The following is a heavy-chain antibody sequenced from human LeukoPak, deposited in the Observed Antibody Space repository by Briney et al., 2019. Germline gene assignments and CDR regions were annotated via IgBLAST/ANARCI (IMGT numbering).Heavy chain of an antibody. Sequence: SESLSLTCTVSGVSISSSSYYWGWIRQPPGKGLEWIGSIYYSGSTYYNPSLKSRVTISVDKSKNQFSLKLTSVTAADTAVYYCARDYSGYPGYYYMDVWGKGTTVTISS. J-gene: IGHJ6*03. V-gene: IGHV4-39*07. D-gene: IGHD5-12*01. CDR1: GVSISSSSYY. CDR2: IYYSGST. CDR3: ARDYSGYPGYYYMDV.